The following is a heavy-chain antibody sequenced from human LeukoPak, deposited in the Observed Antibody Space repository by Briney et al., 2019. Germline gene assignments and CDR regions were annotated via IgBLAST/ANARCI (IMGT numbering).Heavy chain of an antibody. CDR1: GYTFTSYA. D-gene: IGHD4-17*01. J-gene: IGHJ5*02. CDR3: ARVGDYGDYDGWFDP. CDR2: INTNTGKP. V-gene: IGHV7-4-1*02. Sequence: ASVKVSCKASGYTFTSYAMNWVRQAPGQGLEGMGWINTNTGKPTYAKGFTGRVVSSLDTSVSTAYLQISSLKAEDTAVYYCARVGDYGDYDGWFDPWGQGTLVTVSS.